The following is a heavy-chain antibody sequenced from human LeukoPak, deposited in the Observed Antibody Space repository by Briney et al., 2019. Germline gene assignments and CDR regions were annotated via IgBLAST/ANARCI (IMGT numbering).Heavy chain of an antibody. CDR3: TTPYNWNDVDAFDI. J-gene: IGHJ3*02. CDR1: GFTFSNAW. D-gene: IGHD1-1*01. CDR2: IKSKTDGGTT. Sequence: GGSLRLSCAASGFTFSNAWMSWVRQAPGKGLEWVGRIKSKTDGGTTDYAAPVKGRFTISRDDSKNTLYLQMNSLKTEDTAVYYCTTPYNWNDVDAFDIWGQGTMVTVSS. V-gene: IGHV3-15*01.